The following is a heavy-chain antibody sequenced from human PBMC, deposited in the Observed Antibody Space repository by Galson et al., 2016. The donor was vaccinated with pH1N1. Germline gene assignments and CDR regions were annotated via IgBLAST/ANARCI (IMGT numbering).Heavy chain of an antibody. CDR3: ARDHFGWAFDV. D-gene: IGHD3-10*01. Sequence: SLRLSCAASGFSFSSYAMTWVRQAPGKGLEWAASINDGGGDTYYADSVQGRFTISRDNSKNTVSLQMNSLRAEDTAVFYCARDHFGWAFDVWGQGTMVTVSP. CDR1: GFSFSSYA. CDR2: INDGGGDT. J-gene: IGHJ3*01. V-gene: IGHV3-23*01.